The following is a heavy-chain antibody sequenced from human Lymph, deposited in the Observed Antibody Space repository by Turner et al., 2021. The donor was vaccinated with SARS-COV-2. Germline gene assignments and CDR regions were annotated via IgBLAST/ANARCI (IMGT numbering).Heavy chain of an antibody. CDR3: ARAAQLTVWFDP. CDR1: GYTFTRYD. CDR2: MDPNSGNT. J-gene: IGHJ5*02. Sequence: QVQLAQSGAVGKKPGASVSVSCMASGYTFTRYDINWVGQATGQGLEWMGWMDPNSGNTGYAQKFQGRVTMTRNTSISTAYRELSSLRSEDTAVYYCARAAQLTVWFDPWGQGTLVTVSS. V-gene: IGHV1-8*01. D-gene: IGHD3-9*01.